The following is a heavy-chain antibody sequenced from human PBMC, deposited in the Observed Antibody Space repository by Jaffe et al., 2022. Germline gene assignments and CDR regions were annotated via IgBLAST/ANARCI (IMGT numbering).Heavy chain of an antibody. Sequence: EVQLVESGGGLVKPGGSLRLSCAASGFTFSSYSMNWVRQAPGKGLEWVSSISSSSSYIYYADSVKGRFTISRDNAKNSLYLQMNSLRAEDTAVYYCARDDWGYCSGGSCYSDAFDIWGQGTMVTVSS. J-gene: IGHJ3*02. V-gene: IGHV3-21*01. CDR3: ARDDWGYCSGGSCYSDAFDI. D-gene: IGHD2-15*01. CDR2: ISSSSSYI. CDR1: GFTFSSYS.